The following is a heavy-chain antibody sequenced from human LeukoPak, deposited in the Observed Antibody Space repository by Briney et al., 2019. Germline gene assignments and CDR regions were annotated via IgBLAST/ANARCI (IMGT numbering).Heavy chain of an antibody. CDR1: GGSFSSSPYY. J-gene: IGHJ4*02. Sequence: SETLSLTCTVSGGSFSSSPYYWGWIRQPPGKGLEWIGSINYSGTTYYNPSLKSRVTISVDTSKNQFSLKLSSVTAADTAVYYCARLLRYFDWLLWEGYFDYWGQGTLVTVSS. CDR3: ARLLRYFDWLLWEGYFDY. CDR2: INYSGTT. D-gene: IGHD3-9*01. V-gene: IGHV4-39*07.